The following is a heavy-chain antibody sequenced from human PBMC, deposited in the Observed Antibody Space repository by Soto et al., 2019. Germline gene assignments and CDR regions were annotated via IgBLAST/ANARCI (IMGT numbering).Heavy chain of an antibody. J-gene: IGHJ5*02. V-gene: IGHV1-18*01. CDR3: AGSSGSAYGFDP. CDR2: ISAYNGNT. D-gene: IGHD2-21*01. Sequence: QVQLVQSGAEVKKPGASVKVSCKASGYTFTSYGISWVRQAPGQGLEWMGWISAYNGNTNYAQKLPGXVXXXTXXTTSTAYMELRSLRSDDTAVYYCAGSSGSAYGFDPWGQGTLVTVSS. CDR1: GYTFTSYG.